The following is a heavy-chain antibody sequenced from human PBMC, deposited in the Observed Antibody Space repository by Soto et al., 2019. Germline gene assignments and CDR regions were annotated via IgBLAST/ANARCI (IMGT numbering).Heavy chain of an antibody. V-gene: IGHV4-31*03. J-gene: IGHJ5*02. CDR3: ASSRMGNWFDP. Sequence: PSETLSLTCTVSGGTISSGGYYWSCLRQQPGKGLEWIGYIYCSGSTYYNPSLKSRVTISVDTSKNQFSLKLSSVTAADTAVYYCASSRMGNWFDPWGQGTLVTVSS. D-gene: IGHD3-16*01. CDR1: GGTISSGGYY. CDR2: IYCSGST.